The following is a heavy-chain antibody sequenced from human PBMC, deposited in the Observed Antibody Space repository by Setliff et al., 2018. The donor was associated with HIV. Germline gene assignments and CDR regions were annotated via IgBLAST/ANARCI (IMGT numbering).Heavy chain of an antibody. J-gene: IGHJ4*02. CDR3: VRGAPRSASGPLAWIY. Sequence: SLRLSCVVSGFTFSGFSMHWVRQAPGKGPEWVSYISSSGKRIFYAGSVKGRVTISRDDAVNTLYLQMTSLRGEDTATYYCVRGAPRSASGPLAWIYWGQGTPVTVSS. CDR2: ISSSGKRI. V-gene: IGHV3-48*01. D-gene: IGHD3-10*01. CDR1: GFTFSGFS.